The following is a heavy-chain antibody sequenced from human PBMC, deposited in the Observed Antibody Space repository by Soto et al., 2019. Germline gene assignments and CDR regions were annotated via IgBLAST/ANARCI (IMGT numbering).Heavy chain of an antibody. CDR1: GGSINNYY. CDR2: ISYSGST. J-gene: IGHJ4*02. V-gene: IGHV4-59*08. Sequence: QVQLQESGPGLVKPSETLSLTCTVSGGSINNYYWSWIRQPPGKGLEWIGYISYSGSTNYNPSLKSRVTISLDTSRNQFSLKLSSVTAADTAVYYCARQRWFDYWGQGPMVTVSS. CDR3: ARQRWFDY.